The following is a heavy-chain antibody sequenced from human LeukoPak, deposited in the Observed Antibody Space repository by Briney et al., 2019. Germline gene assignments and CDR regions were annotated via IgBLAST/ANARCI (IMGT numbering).Heavy chain of an antibody. CDR1: GYTFTGYY. Sequence: ASVKVSCKASGYTFTGYYMHWVRQAPGQGLEWMGWINPNSGGTNYAQKFQGRVTMTRDTSISTAYMELSRLRSDDTAVYYCARDWGMTTVILSNWFDPWGQGTLVTVSS. V-gene: IGHV1-2*02. D-gene: IGHD4-17*01. CDR2: INPNSGGT. J-gene: IGHJ5*02. CDR3: ARDWGMTTVILSNWFDP.